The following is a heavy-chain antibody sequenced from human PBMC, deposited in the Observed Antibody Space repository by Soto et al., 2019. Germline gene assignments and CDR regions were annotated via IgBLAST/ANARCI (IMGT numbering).Heavy chain of an antibody. D-gene: IGHD3-10*01. V-gene: IGHV3-21*01. CDR3: ARGIGYFASGRRAARNFDS. J-gene: IGHJ4*02. CDR1: GFTFSAYS. CDR2: ISSRSTYK. Sequence: AGGSLRLSCVGSGFTFSAYSVNWVRQAPGKGLEWVSSISSRSTYKYYADPVKGRFTISRDNAKNSLFLQMHSLRVEDTALYYCARGIGYFASGRRAARNFDSWGLGTLVTVSS.